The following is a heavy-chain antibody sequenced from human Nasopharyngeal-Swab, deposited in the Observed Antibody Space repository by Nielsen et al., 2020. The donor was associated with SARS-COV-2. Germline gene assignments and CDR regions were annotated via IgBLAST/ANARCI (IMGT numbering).Heavy chain of an antibody. CDR1: GFSFDDYA. J-gene: IGHJ4*02. D-gene: IGHD6-19*01. CDR2: ISWNSVTI. CDR3: AKEGYSSGFRNFDH. Sequence: SLKISCVASGFSFDDYAMHWVRQTPGKGLEWVSGISWNSVTIGYADSVEGRFTISRDNAKNSLYLQMHSLRAEDTALYYCAKEGYSSGFRNFDHWGQGALVTVSS. V-gene: IGHV3-9*01.